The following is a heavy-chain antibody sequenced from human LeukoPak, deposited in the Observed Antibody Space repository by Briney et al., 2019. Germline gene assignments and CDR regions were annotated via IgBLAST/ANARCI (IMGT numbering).Heavy chain of an antibody. D-gene: IGHD3-9*01. Sequence: QPGGSLRLSCAASGFTFSSYAMSWVRQAPGKGLEWVSAISGSGGSTYYADSVKGRFTISRDNSKNTLYLQMNSLRAEDTAVYYCAKDGWLRYFDWLDAFDIWGQGTMVTVSS. J-gene: IGHJ3*02. CDR2: ISGSGGST. CDR1: GFTFSSYA. V-gene: IGHV3-23*01. CDR3: AKDGWLRYFDWLDAFDI.